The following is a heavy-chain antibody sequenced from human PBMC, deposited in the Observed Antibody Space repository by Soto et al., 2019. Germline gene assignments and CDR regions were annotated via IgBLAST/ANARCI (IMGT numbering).Heavy chain of an antibody. J-gene: IGHJ4*02. CDR3: VKDHCGGDCYSNPYFDY. V-gene: IGHV3-33*06. Sequence: GSLRLSCAASGFTFSTYGIHWVRQAPGKGLEWLAVIWYDGSKKYYADSVQGRFTISRDNSKNTGYLQMNSLRAEDTAVYYCVKDHCGGDCYSNPYFDYWGQGTLVTVSS. CDR1: GFTFSTYG. CDR2: IWYDGSKK. D-gene: IGHD2-21*02.